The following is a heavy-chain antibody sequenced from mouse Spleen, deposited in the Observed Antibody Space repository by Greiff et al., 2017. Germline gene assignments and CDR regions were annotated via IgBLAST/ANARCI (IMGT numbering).Heavy chain of an antibody. J-gene: IGHJ2*01. D-gene: IGHD1-2*01. Sequence: EVKLVESGGGLVQPGGSRKLSCAASGFTFSSFGMHWVRQAPEKGLEWVAYISSGSSTIYYADTVKGRFTISRDNPKNTLFLQMTSLRSEDTAMYYCARLTAGVDYWGQGTTLTVSS. CDR2: ISSGSSTI. V-gene: IGHV5-17*02. CDR1: GFTFSSFG. CDR3: ARLTAGVDY.